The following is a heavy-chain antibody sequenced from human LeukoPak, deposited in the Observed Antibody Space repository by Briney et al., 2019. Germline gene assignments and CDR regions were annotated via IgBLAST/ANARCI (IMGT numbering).Heavy chain of an antibody. CDR2: IYYSGST. Sequence: SQTLSLTCTVSGGSISSGDYYWSWIRQPPRKGLGWIGYIYYSGSTYYNPSLKSRVTISVDTSKNQFSLKLSSVTAADTAVYYCARRAGITMIVGILNWFDPWGQGTLVTVSS. J-gene: IGHJ5*02. V-gene: IGHV4-30-4*08. CDR3: ARRAGITMIVGILNWFDP. CDR1: GGSISSGDYY. D-gene: IGHD3-22*01.